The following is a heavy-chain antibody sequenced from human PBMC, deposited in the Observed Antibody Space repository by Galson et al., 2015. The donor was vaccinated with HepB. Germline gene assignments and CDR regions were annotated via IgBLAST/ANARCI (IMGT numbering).Heavy chain of an antibody. CDR1: GFTFSAYG. D-gene: IGHD6-13*01. CDR2: IWFDGSIK. V-gene: IGHV3-33*08. Sequence: LRLSCAASGFTFSAYGMYWFRQAPGKGLEWVSIIWFDGSIKYYADSVKGRFTISRDNSKNTLYLQMNSLRAEDTAVYYCARENGGAAAGQTYYYGMDVWGQGTTVTVSS. J-gene: IGHJ6*02. CDR3: ARENGGAAAGQTYYYGMDV.